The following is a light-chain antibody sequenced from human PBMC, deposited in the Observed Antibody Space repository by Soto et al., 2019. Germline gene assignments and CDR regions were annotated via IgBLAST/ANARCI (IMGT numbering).Light chain of an antibody. J-gene: IGLJ1*01. Sequence: QSVLTRPASVSGSPGQSITISCTCNLVSWYQQHPGTAPKLMIDECSKLPAGVANRFSGSKSGNTASLTISGLQAEAEGDDYYCSYAGSSPFYVFGTGTKRTGL. V-gene: IGLV2-23*01. CDR3: CSYAGSSPFYV. CDR1: NL. CDR2: ECS.